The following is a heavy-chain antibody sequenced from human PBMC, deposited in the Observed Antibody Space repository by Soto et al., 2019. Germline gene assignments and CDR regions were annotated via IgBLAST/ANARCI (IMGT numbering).Heavy chain of an antibody. D-gene: IGHD6-19*01. CDR3: ARDNRSRYSSGWYGVDY. CDR1: GGSISSYY. CDR2: IYYSGST. J-gene: IGHJ4*02. Sequence: SETLSLTCTVSGGSISSYYWSWIRQPPGKGLEWIGYIYYSGSTNYNPSLKSRVTISVDTSKNQFSLKLSSVTAADTAVYYCARDNRSRYSSGWYGVDYWGQGTLVTVSS. V-gene: IGHV4-59*01.